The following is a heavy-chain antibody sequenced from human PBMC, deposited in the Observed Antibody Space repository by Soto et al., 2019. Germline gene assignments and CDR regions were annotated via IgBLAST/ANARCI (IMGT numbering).Heavy chain of an antibody. D-gene: IGHD3-22*01. Sequence: ASVKVSCKASGYTFTTHGISWVRQAPGQGLEWMGWISPYNGKTTYAQKVQGRVTMTTDTSTSTAYMELRGLRSEDTAVYYCARDPNDSSAYYHHYYYGMDVWGQGTTVTVSS. CDR1: GYTFTTHG. CDR3: ARDPNDSSAYYHHYYYGMDV. J-gene: IGHJ6*02. V-gene: IGHV1-18*04. CDR2: ISPYNGKT.